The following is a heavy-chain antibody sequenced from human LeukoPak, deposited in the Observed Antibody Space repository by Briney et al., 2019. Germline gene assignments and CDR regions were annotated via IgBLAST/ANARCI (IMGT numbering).Heavy chain of an antibody. CDR3: ARDSPWIQPRSGSY. Sequence: SQTLSLTCAVSGGSISSGGYSWSWIRQPPGKGLEWIGYTYHSGSTYYNPSLKSRVTISVDRSKNQFSLKLSSVTAADTAVYYCARDSPWIQPRSGSYWGQGTLVTVSS. V-gene: IGHV4-30-2*01. CDR1: GGSISSGGYS. CDR2: TYHSGST. D-gene: IGHD5-18*01. J-gene: IGHJ4*02.